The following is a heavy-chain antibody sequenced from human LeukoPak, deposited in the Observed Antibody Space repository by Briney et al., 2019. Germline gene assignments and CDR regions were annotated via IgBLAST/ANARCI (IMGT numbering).Heavy chain of an antibody. J-gene: IGHJ4*02. CDR2: INPNSGGT. Sequence: ASVKVSCKASGYTFTGYYMHWVRQAPGQGLEWMGWINPNSGGTNYAQKFQGRVTMTRDTSISTAYMELSRLRSDDTAVYYCARDHRQAYYYGWGPPSNWGQGTLVTVSS. D-gene: IGHD3-10*01. CDR3: ARDHRQAYYYGWGPPSN. V-gene: IGHV1-2*02. CDR1: GYTFTGYY.